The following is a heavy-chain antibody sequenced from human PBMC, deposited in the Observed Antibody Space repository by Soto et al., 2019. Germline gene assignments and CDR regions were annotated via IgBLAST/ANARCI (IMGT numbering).Heavy chain of an antibody. J-gene: IGHJ5*02. CDR1: GFDFNTYG. V-gene: IGHV3-30*18. D-gene: IGHD6-13*01. Sequence: QVQLVQSGGGVVQPGRSLRLSCAASGFDFNTYGLHWVRQAPGKGLEWVAGISFDGGNQYYADSVKGRFTISRDKSNNTVYLQMNRLGAEDTATYYCAKDSSVTAAGSGGGFDPWGQGTLVIVSS. CDR2: ISFDGGNQ. CDR3: AKDSSVTAAGSGGGFDP.